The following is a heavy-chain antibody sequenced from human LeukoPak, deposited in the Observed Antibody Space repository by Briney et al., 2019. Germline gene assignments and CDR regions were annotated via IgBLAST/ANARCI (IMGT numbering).Heavy chain of an antibody. CDR3: PRRYDLWCGYLEWFDP. J-gene: IGHJ5*02. D-gene: IGHD3-3*01. Sequence: SGYCTYYADSVKGRFTISRDNAKNSLYLQMNNLRPEDTAFYYCPRRYDLWCGYLEWFDPCGQGTLVTVSS. CDR2: SGYCT. V-gene: IGHV3-11*04.